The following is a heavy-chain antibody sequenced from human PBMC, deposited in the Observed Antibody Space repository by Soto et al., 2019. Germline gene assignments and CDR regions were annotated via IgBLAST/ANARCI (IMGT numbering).Heavy chain of an antibody. Sequence: SVKVSCKASGVTFSRYAISWVRQAPGQGLEWMGGIIPIFGTANCAQKFQGRVTITADESTSTAYMELSSLRSEDTAVYYCARAGLYSSSSVYWGQGTLVTVSP. CDR1: GVTFSRYA. D-gene: IGHD6-6*01. J-gene: IGHJ4*02. V-gene: IGHV1-69*13. CDR3: ARAGLYSSSSVY. CDR2: IIPIFGTA.